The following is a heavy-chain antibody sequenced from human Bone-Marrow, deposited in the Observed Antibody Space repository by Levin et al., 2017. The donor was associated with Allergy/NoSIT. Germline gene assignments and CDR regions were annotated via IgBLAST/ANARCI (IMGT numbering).Heavy chain of an antibody. Sequence: QTGGSLRLSCAASGFTFSNYWMGWVRQAPGKGLECVANIKHDGGEEYYVDSVKGRFTISRDNAKNSLYLQMNSLRAEDTAVYYCARATRGSSTSETWGQGTLVTVSS. CDR3: ARATRGSSTSET. D-gene: IGHD6-13*01. V-gene: IGHV3-7*01. CDR1: GFTFSNYW. J-gene: IGHJ5*02. CDR2: IKHDGGEE.